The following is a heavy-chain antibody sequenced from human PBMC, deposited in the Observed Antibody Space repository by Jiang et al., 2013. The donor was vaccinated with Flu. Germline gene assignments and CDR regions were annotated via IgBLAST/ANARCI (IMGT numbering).Heavy chain of an antibody. V-gene: IGHV4-39*01. CDR3: ARRVAALKEYYFDY. CDR1: GGSISSSSYY. D-gene: IGHD6-19*01. CDR2: IYYSGST. Sequence: ALLKPSETLSLTCTVSGGSISSSSYYWGWIRQPPGKGLEWIGSIYYSGSTYYNPSLKSRVTISVDTSKNQFSLKLSSVTAADTAVYYCARRVAALKEYYFDYWGQGTLVTVSS. J-gene: IGHJ4*02.